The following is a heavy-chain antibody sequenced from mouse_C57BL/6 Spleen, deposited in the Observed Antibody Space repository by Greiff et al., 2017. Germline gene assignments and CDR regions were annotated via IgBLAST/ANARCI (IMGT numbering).Heavy chain of an antibody. D-gene: IGHD2-3*01. CDR3: EREGWDYAMDY. J-gene: IGHJ4*01. V-gene: IGHV5-16*01. CDR1: GFTFSDYY. Sequence: EVQLVESEGGLVQPGSSMKLSCTASGFTFSDYYMAWVRQVPEKGLEWVANINYDGSSTYYLDSLKSRFIISRDNAKNILYLQMSSLKSEDTATYYCEREGWDYAMDYWGQGTSVTVSS. CDR2: INYDGSST.